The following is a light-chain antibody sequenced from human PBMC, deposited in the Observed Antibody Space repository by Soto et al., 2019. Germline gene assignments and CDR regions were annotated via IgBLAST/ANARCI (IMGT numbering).Light chain of an antibody. J-gene: IGKJ2*01. CDR2: GAS. CDR1: QSVSSSY. CDR3: QQYGSSPPMYT. Sequence: EIVLTQSPGTLSLSPGERATLSCRASQSVSSSYLAWYQQKTGQAPRLLIYGASSKATGIPDKFSGSGSGTDFTLTISRLEPEDFAVYYCQQYGSSPPMYTFGQGTKVDIK. V-gene: IGKV3-20*01.